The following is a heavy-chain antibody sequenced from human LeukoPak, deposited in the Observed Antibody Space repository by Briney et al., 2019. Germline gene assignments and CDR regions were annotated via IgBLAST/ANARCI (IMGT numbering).Heavy chain of an antibody. CDR1: GFTFSSYE. CDR2: ISSSGSTI. D-gene: IGHD3-10*01. Sequence: PGGSLRLSCAASGFTFSSYEMNWVRQAPGKGLEWVSYISSSGSTIYYADSVKGRFTISRDNAKNSLYLQMNSLRAEDTAVYYCAREGILLWFGEREAFDIWGQGTMVTVSS. V-gene: IGHV3-48*03. CDR3: AREGILLWFGEREAFDI. J-gene: IGHJ3*02.